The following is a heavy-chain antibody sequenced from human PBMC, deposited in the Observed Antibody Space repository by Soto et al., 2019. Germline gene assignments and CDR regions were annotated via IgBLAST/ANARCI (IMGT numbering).Heavy chain of an antibody. Sequence: QVQLVQSGAEVRTPGASVKVSCKASGYTFTSYDINWVRQATGQGPEWMGWMNPDSGHTGYVQKFQGRLXXTXNXXISTAYMELSSLRSEDTAVYYCARSGGGSNVNFDYWGQGTLVTVSS. CDR3: ARSGGGSNVNFDY. J-gene: IGHJ4*02. CDR1: GYTFTSYD. CDR2: MNPDSGHT. V-gene: IGHV1-8*01. D-gene: IGHD2-15*01.